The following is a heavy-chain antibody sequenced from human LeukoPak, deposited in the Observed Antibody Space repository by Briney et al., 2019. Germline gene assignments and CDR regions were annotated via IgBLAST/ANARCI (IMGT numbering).Heavy chain of an antibody. D-gene: IGHD3-10*01. CDR3: ARHPELYFFDY. CDR1: GAXISSYY. V-gene: IGHV4-59*08. CDR2: ISYSGST. J-gene: IGHJ4*02. Sequence: SETLSLTCTVSGAXISSYYWSWIRQPPGKGLEWIGYISYSGSTNYNPSLKSRVTISADTSNNQVSLTLSSVTAADTAVYYCARHPELYFFDYWGQGTLVTVSS.